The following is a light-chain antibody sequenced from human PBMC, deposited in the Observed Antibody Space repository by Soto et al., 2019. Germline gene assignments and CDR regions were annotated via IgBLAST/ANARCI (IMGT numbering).Light chain of an antibody. Sequence: QSVLTQPPSASGTPGQRVTISCSGSNSNIGSNTVNWYQQLPGTAPKLLIYGNSNRPSGVPDRFSGSKSGTSASLAITGLQAEDEADYYCQSYDSSLSALYVFGNGTKVTVL. CDR2: GNS. J-gene: IGLJ1*01. V-gene: IGLV1-40*01. CDR1: NSNIGSNT. CDR3: QSYDSSLSALYV.